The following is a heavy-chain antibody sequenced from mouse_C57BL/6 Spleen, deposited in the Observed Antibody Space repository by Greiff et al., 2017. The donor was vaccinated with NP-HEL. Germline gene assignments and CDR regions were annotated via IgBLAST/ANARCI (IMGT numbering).Heavy chain of an antibody. CDR1: GYTFTSYW. J-gene: IGHJ2*01. CDR2: IHPNSGST. D-gene: IGHD2-5*01. Sequence: QVQLQQPGAELVKPGASVKLSCKASGYTFTSYWMHWVKQRPGQGLEWIGMIHPNSGSTNYNEKFKSKATLTVDKSSSTAYMQLSSLTSEDSAVYYCARSTYYSNLDYWGQGTTLTVSS. CDR3: ARSTYYSNLDY. V-gene: IGHV1-64*01.